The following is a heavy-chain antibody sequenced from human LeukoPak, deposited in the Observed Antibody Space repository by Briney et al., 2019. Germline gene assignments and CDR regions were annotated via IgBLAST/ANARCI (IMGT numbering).Heavy chain of an antibody. Sequence: GGSLRLSCAASGFTFSKYWMTWVRQAPGKGLEWVANIKEDGSEKYYVDSVKGRFTISRDNAKNSLYLQMNSLRAEGTAVYYCARDGRSLYWGQGTLVTVSS. CDR3: ARDGRSLY. D-gene: IGHD1-1*01. V-gene: IGHV3-7*01. CDR2: IKEDGSEK. CDR1: GFTFSKYW. J-gene: IGHJ4*02.